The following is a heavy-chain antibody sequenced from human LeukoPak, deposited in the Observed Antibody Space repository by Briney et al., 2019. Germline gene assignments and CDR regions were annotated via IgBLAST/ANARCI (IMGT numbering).Heavy chain of an antibody. J-gene: IGHJ3*01. CDR1: GFTFSSYS. D-gene: IGHD2-8*01. CDR2: IGSGGGAK. Sequence: GGSLRLSCSASGFTFSSYSIDWVRQSPGKGLEWVSFIGSGGGAKSYADSVKGRFTISRENAKNSLYLQMSSLRAADTAVAYRAEACGSSKGGAGGGVYAGGLWGQGTLVTVSS. V-gene: IGHV3-21*01. CDR3: AEACGSSKGGAGGGVYAGGL.